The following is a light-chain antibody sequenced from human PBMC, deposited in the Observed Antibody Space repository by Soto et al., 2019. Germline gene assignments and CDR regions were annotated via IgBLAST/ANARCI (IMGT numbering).Light chain of an antibody. CDR3: QQYGSAPWT. J-gene: IGKJ1*01. CDR2: GAS. Sequence: EIVLTQSPGTLSLSPGERATLSCRASQSVGSSHLAWYQQKPGQAPSLLMYGASSRATGIPDRFSGSGSGTDFTHTISRLEPEDFAVYYCQQYGSAPWTFGQGTKVEIK. V-gene: IGKV3-20*01. CDR1: QSVGSSH.